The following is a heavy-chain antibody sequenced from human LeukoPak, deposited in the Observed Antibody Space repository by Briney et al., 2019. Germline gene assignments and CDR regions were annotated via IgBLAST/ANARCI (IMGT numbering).Heavy chain of an antibody. J-gene: IGHJ6*02. CDR3: ARWNGDCSTTSCPYYYGMGV. CDR2: INDVGTDR. CDR1: GFTFSRYY. D-gene: IGHD2-2*03. V-gene: IGHV3-74*01. Sequence: GGSLRLSCAASGFTFSRYYMHWVRHAPGKGLVWVSRINDVGTDRIYADSVKGRFTISRDNAKNSLYLQMSSLRVEDTAVYYCARWNGDCSTTSCPYYYGMGVWGQGTTVTVSS.